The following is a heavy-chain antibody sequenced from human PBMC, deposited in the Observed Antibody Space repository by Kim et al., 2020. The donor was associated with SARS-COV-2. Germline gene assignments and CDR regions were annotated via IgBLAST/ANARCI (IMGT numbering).Heavy chain of an antibody. V-gene: IGHV3-21*01. D-gene: IGHD3-3*01. J-gene: IGHJ6*02. CDR2: ISSSSSYI. CDR1: GFTFSSYS. Sequence: GGSLRLSCAASGFTFSSYSMNWVRQAPGKGLEWVSSISSSSSYIYYADSVKGRFTISRDNAKNSLYLQMNSLRAEDTAVYYCARDLEQTIFGVVISTTNYYYYGMDVWGQGTTVTVSS. CDR3: ARDLEQTIFGVVISTTNYYYYGMDV.